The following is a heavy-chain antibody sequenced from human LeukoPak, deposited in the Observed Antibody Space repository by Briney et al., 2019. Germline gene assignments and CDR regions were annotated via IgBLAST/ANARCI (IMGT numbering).Heavy chain of an antibody. D-gene: IGHD3-9*01. CDR1: GGSISSSSYF. CDR2: IYYSGIT. Sequence: PETLSLTCTVSGGSISSSSYFWGWIRQPPGKGLEWIGTIYYSGITYYNPSLKSRVTISVDTSKNQFSLKLSSVTAADTAVYYCARHLYDILTGYAYYFDYWGQGTLVTVSS. J-gene: IGHJ4*02. CDR3: ARHLYDILTGYAYYFDY. V-gene: IGHV4-39*01.